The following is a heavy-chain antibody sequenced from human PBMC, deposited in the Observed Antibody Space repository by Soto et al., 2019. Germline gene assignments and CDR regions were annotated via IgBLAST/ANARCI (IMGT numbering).Heavy chain of an antibody. CDR3: ARDIVVVVAASYYYSGMDV. V-gene: IGHV1-3*01. Sequence: WASVKVSCKASGYTFTSYTMHWVRQAPGQRLEWMGWINAGNGNTKYSQKFQGRVTISRDTFASTAYMELSSLRSEDTAVYYCARDIVVVVAASYYYSGMDVWGQGTTVTVSS. CDR1: GYTFTSYT. J-gene: IGHJ6*02. CDR2: INAGNGNT. D-gene: IGHD2-15*01.